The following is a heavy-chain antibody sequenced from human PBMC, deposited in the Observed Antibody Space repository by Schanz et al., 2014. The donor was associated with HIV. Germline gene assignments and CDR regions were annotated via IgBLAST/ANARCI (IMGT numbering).Heavy chain of an antibody. CDR2: IIPLFGTS. J-gene: IGHJ4*02. CDR3: ARGNGYTYGYGLGY. CDR1: GGTVSNYA. D-gene: IGHD5-18*01. V-gene: IGHV1-69*01. Sequence: QVQLVQSGAEVKKPGSSVKVSCKASGGTVSNYAMNWVRQAPGQGLEWMGGIIPLFGTSNYAQKFQGRATITADESTSTAYMELSSLRSEDTAVYYCARGNGYTYGYGLGYWGQGTLVTVSS.